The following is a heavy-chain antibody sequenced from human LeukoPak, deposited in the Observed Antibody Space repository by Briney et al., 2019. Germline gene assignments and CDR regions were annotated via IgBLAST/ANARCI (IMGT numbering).Heavy chain of an antibody. CDR2: LKQDGSQR. CDR1: GFTFSDYW. V-gene: IGHV3-7*01. D-gene: IGHD6-6*01. J-gene: IGHJ4*02. CDR3: ARRGGSSSRRSPIDY. Sequence: GGSLRLSCTASGFTFSDYWMTWVRKAPGKGPNGWANLKQDGSQRYYVDSVRGRFTISRDNAKNSLFLQMNGLRAEDTAVYYCARRGGSSSRRSPIDYWGQGTLVTVSS.